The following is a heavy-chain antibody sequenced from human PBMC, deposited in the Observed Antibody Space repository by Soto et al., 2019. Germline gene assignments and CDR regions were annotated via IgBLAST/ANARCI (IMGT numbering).Heavy chain of an antibody. Sequence: GESLKISCKGSGYSFTSYWIGWVRQMPGKGLEWMGIIYPGDSDTRYSPSFQGQVTISADKSISTAYLQWSSLKASDTAMYYCARNFLYYDFWSGYQDWGQGTLVTVSS. J-gene: IGHJ4*02. CDR3: ARNFLYYDFWSGYQD. D-gene: IGHD3-3*01. CDR1: GYSFTSYW. CDR2: IYPGDSDT. V-gene: IGHV5-51*01.